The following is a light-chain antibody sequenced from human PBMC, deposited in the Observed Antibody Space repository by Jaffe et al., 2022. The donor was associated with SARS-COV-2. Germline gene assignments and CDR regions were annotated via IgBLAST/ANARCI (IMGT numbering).Light chain of an antibody. J-gene: IGLJ3*02. CDR2: ENN. CDR3: GTWDTRLSAWV. V-gene: IGLV1-51*02. CDR1: SSNIGDNY. Sequence: QSVLTQPPSVSAAPGQTVTISCSGSSSNIGDNYVSWYQQPPGTAPELLIYENNKRPSGIPDRFSGSKSDTSATLGITGLQTGDEADYYCGTWDTRLSAWVFGGGTKLTVL.